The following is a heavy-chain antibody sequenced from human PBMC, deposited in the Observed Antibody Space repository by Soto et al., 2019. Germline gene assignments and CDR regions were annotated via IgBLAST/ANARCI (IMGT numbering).Heavy chain of an antibody. CDR3: ASGHDRAKTAC. CDR1: GGSIRSNY. V-gene: IGHV4-59*13. J-gene: IGHJ4*02. Sequence: QLQLQESGPGLMKPSETLSLTCIVSGGSIRSNYWSWIRQPPGKGLEWIGYIYYSDNTNYNPSLKSRVTLSLDTSQNQFSLRLNSVTAADTAVYFCASGHDRAKTACWGQGILVTVSS. CDR2: IYYSDNT.